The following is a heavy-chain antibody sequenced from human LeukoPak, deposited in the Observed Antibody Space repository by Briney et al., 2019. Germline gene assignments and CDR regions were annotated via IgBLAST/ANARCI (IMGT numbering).Heavy chain of an antibody. CDR2: ISSSSSYI. V-gene: IGHV3-21*01. CDR3: ARDYYYGSGSYYNYFDY. D-gene: IGHD3-10*01. J-gene: IGHJ4*02. Sequence: GGSLRLSCAASGFTFSSYSMNWARQAPGKGLEWVSSISSSSSYIYYADSVKGRFTISRDNAKNSLYLQMNSLRAEDTAVYYCARDYYYGSGSYYNYFDYWGQGTLVTVSS. CDR1: GFTFSSYS.